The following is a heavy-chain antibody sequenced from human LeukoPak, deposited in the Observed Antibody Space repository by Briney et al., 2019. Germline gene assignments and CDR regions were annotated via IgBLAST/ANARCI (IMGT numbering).Heavy chain of an antibody. CDR1: GYKFTDYY. CDR2: ISPNTGDT. Sequence: ASVKVSCKASGYKFTDYYLHWVRQAPGQGLEWMGWISPNTGDTNYAQKFQGRVTMTSDTSITTAYMELSSLRSDDTAVYYCASPRHNWNYPDVWGQGTTVTISS. J-gene: IGHJ6*02. V-gene: IGHV1-2*02. D-gene: IGHD1-7*01. CDR3: ASPRHNWNYPDV.